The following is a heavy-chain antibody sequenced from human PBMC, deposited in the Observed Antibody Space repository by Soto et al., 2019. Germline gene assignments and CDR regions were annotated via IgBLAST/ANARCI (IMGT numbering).Heavy chain of an antibody. CDR1: GFNFGAYP. Sequence: GGSLRLSCAASGFNFGAYPMSWVRQAPGKGLEWVGFIRTKTFSATTAYAASVKGRFTISRDDPKSITYLQMNSLKTEDTAVYYCARAPIAVETAPTEFDYWGQGTLVTVSS. V-gene: IGHV3-49*02. CDR3: ARAPIAVETAPTEFDY. J-gene: IGHJ4*02. CDR2: IRTKTFSATT. D-gene: IGHD2-21*02.